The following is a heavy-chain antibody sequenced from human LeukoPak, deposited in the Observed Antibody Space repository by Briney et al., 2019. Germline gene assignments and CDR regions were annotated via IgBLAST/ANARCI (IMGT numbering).Heavy chain of an antibody. J-gene: IGHJ6*02. Sequence: GASVKVSCKASGYTFTSYYMHWVRQAPGQGLEWMGWINPNSGGTNYAQNFQGRVTMTRDTSSSTANMELRSLRSDDTAVYYCARDKGIATAGTLIHDYGMDVWGQGTTVTVSS. V-gene: IGHV1-2*02. CDR1: GYTFTSYY. D-gene: IGHD6-13*01. CDR2: INPNSGGT. CDR3: ARDKGIATAGTLIHDYGMDV.